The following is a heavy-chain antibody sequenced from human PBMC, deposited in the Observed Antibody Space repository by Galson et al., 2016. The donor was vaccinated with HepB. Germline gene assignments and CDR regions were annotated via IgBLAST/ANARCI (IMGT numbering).Heavy chain of an antibody. J-gene: IGHJ3*01. Sequence: AISGDSVSNDHSAWHWIRQSASRGLEWLGRTYSRSEWYNDYAEPVQGRIAIIPDTSTNQPSLQLNTVTPEDTALYYCASAKAAGTAFYFRGQGTMVTVSS. V-gene: IGHV6-1*01. CDR3: ASAKAAGTAFYF. CDR2: TYSRSEWYN. CDR1: GDSVSNDHSA. D-gene: IGHD6-13*01.